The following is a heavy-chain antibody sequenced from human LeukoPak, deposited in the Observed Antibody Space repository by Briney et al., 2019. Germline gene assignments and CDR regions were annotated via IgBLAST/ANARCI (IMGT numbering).Heavy chain of an antibody. CDR1: GFIFSDYG. D-gene: IGHD1-26*01. V-gene: IGHV3-33*01. CDR2: IWYDGSNK. J-gene: IGHJ4*02. CDR3: ARLRGSYMDS. Sequence: GGSLRLSCAASGFIFSDYGMHWVRQAPGKGLEWVALIWYDGSNKYYADSVKGRFTISRDNSRNTLYLQMNSLRAEDTAVYYCARLRGSYMDSWGQGTLVTVSS.